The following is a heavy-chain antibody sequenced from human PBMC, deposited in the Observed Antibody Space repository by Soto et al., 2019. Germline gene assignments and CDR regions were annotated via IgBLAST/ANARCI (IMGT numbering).Heavy chain of an antibody. D-gene: IGHD4-4*01. CDR3: SRRRDYSLSVDFDR. CDR1: GDTFSTST. CDR2: IIPVLGPP. V-gene: IGHV1-69*08. J-gene: IGHJ4*02. Sequence: QVQLVQSGAEVKKPGSSVTVSCTVSGDTFSTSTINWVRQAPRQGLEWMGRIIPVLGPPNYSQTFQGRLTITADTSTNPIAMELSSLCSEDTAVYFCSRRRDYSLSVDFDRWGQGTLVTVSS.